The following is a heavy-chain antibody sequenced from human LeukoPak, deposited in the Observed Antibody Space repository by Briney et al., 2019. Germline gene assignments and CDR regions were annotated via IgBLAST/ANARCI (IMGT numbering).Heavy chain of an antibody. V-gene: IGHV3-7*01. CDR3: ARDLRVYYYGSGSCFDY. J-gene: IGHJ4*02. D-gene: IGHD3-10*01. Sequence: GSLRLSCAASGFTFSSYWMSWVRQAPGKGLEWVANIKQDGSEKYYVDSVKGRFTISRDNAKNSLYLQMNSLRAEDTAVYYCARDLRVYYYGSGSCFDYWGQGTLVTVSS. CDR2: IKQDGSEK. CDR1: GFTFSSYW.